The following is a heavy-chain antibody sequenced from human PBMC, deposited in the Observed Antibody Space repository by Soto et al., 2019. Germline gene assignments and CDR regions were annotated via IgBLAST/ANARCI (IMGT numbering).Heavy chain of an antibody. CDR3: TTGLLNWGRDAFDI. Sequence: GGSLRLSCADSGFTFSNAWMSWVRQAPGKGQEWVGRIKSKTDGVTTDYAANVKGRFTISRDDSKNTLYLQMNSLKTEDTAVYYCTTGLLNWGRDAFDIWGQGTMCTVSS. J-gene: IGHJ3*02. D-gene: IGHD7-27*01. V-gene: IGHV3-15*01. CDR2: IKSKTDGVTT. CDR1: GFTFSNAW.